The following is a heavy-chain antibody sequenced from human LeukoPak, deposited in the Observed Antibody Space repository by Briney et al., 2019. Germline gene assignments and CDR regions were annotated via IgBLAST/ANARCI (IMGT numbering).Heavy chain of an antibody. D-gene: IGHD2-2*01. V-gene: IGHV3-11*06. J-gene: IGHJ4*02. CDR3: ARDIAGVCSSTSLYYFDY. Sequence: GGSLRLSCAASVFTFSDYYMSWIRQAPGKGLEGVSYISSSSSYTNYADSVKGRFTISRDNAKNSLYLQMNSLRAEDTAVYYCARDIAGVCSSTSLYYFDYWGQGTLVTVSS. CDR2: ISSSSSYT. CDR1: VFTFSDYY.